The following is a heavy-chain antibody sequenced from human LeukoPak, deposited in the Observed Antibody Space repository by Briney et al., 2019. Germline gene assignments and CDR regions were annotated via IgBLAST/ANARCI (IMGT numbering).Heavy chain of an antibody. CDR1: GYTFTSYG. Sequence: ASVKVSCKASGYTFTSYGISWVRQAPGQGLEWMGWISAYNGNTNCAQKLQGRVTMTTDTSTSTAYMELRSLRSDDTAVYYCARPHDYDFWSGYPNNWFDPWGQGTLVTVSS. J-gene: IGHJ5*02. CDR2: ISAYNGNT. V-gene: IGHV1-18*01. D-gene: IGHD3-3*01. CDR3: ARPHDYDFWSGYPNNWFDP.